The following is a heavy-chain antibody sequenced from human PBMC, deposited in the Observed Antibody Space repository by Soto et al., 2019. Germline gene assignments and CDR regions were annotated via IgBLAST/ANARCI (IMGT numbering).Heavy chain of an antibody. J-gene: IGHJ4*02. CDR2: VSIGGST. D-gene: IGHD2-15*01. V-gene: IGHV3-23*01. CDR1: GFTFSSYA. CDR3: AKRRGAGGHFDY. Sequence: PGGSLRLSCAASGFTFSSYAMGWVRQGPGKGLEWVAVVSIGGSTHYADSVRGRFTISRDNSKNTLSLKMNSLPAEDTAVYFCAKRRGAGGHFDYWGQGALVTVSS.